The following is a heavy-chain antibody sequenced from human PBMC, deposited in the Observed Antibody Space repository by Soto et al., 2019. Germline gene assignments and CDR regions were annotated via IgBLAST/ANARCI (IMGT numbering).Heavy chain of an antibody. Sequence: SGGGVVQPGRSLRLSCAASGFTFRSYGMHWVRQAPGKGLEWVAVISYDGSNKYYADSVKGRFTLSRDNSKNTLYLQMNSLRAEDTAVYYCAKDEPGLGYWGQGTLVTVSS. V-gene: IGHV3-30*18. CDR3: AKDEPGLGY. CDR1: GFTFRSYG. CDR2: ISYDGSNK. D-gene: IGHD7-27*01. J-gene: IGHJ4*02.